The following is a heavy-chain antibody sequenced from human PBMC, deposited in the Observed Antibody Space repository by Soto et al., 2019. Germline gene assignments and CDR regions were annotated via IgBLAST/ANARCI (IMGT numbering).Heavy chain of an antibody. CDR1: GFTFSDCF. CDR3: AKDIKCEDFTYGYFYYGMDV. J-gene: IGHJ6*02. D-gene: IGHD3-10*01. CDR2: TSYNGNNK. Sequence: SLRLSCAASGFTFSDCFMHWVRQAPGKGLEWVASTSYNGNNKYYGDSVKGRFTISRDNSKNTLHLEMITLRPEDTAVYYCAKDIKCEDFTYGYFYYGMDVWGQGTTVTVSS. V-gene: IGHV3-30*18.